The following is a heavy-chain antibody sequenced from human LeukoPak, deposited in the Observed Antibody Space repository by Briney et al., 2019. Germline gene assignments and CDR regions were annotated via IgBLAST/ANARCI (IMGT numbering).Heavy chain of an antibody. CDR2: ISGSGGST. Sequence: SGGSLRLSCAASGFTFSSYGMSWVRQAPGKGLEWVSAISGSGGSTYYADSVKGRFTISRDNSKNTLYLQMNSLRAEDTAVYYCAKNVVVVADTSNWFDPWGQGTLVTVSS. J-gene: IGHJ5*02. V-gene: IGHV3-23*01. CDR3: AKNVVVVADTSNWFDP. CDR1: GFTFSSYG. D-gene: IGHD2-15*01.